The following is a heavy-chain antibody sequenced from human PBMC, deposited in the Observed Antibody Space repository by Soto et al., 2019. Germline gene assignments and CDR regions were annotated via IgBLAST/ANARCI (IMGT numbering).Heavy chain of an antibody. CDR2: ISYDGSNK. Sequence: HPGGSLRLSCAASGFTFSSYAMHWVRQAPGKGLEWVAVISYDGSNKYYADSVKGRLTISRDNPKNTLYLQMNSLRAEDTAVYYCARDRRYYDSSPVIGFDYWGQGTLVTVSS. D-gene: IGHD3-22*01. CDR1: GFTFSSYA. CDR3: ARDRRYYDSSPVIGFDY. V-gene: IGHV3-30-3*01. J-gene: IGHJ4*02.